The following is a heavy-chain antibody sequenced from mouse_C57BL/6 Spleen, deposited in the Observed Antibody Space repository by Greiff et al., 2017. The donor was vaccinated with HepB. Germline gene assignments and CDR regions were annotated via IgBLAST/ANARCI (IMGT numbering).Heavy chain of an antibody. V-gene: IGHV1-9*01. CDR3: AREGITTVVANYYALDY. J-gene: IGHJ4*01. Sequence: VQLQQSGAELMKPGASVKLSCKAIGYTLTGYWIEWVKQRPGHGLEWIGEILPGSGSTNYNDKFKGKVTFTADTSSNTAYMQLSSLTTEDSAIYYCAREGITTVVANYYALDYWGQGTSVTVSS. CDR1: GYTLTGYW. CDR2: ILPGSGST. D-gene: IGHD1-1*01.